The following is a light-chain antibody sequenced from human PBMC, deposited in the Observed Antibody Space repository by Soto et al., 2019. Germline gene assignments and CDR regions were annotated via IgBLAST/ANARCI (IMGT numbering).Light chain of an antibody. CDR1: SSDVGIYNY. J-gene: IGLJ1*01. V-gene: IGLV2-14*01. CDR2: EVS. Sequence: QSALTQPASVSGSPGQSITISCTGSSSDVGIYNYVSWYQQHPGKAPKLMIYEVSNRPSGISNRFSGSKSGNTASLTISGLQAEDEAAYYCSSYTINSTLLYVFGTGTKVTVL. CDR3: SSYTINSTLLYV.